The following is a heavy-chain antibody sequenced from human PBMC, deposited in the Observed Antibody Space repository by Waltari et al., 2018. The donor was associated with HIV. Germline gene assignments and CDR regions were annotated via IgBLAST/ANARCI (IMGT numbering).Heavy chain of an antibody. J-gene: IGHJ4*02. CDR3: ARVPWNHYVDY. Sequence: QVQLQESGPGLVKASETLSLTCAVSGYSISSGHYWCWIRQPPGKGLEWIGTIYHSGSTHYNPSLKSRATISIDTSKNQFSLKLSSVIAADTAIYYCARVPWNHYVDYWGQGTLVTVSS. CDR1: GYSISSGHY. V-gene: IGHV4-38-2*01. D-gene: IGHD1-1*01. CDR2: IYHSGST.